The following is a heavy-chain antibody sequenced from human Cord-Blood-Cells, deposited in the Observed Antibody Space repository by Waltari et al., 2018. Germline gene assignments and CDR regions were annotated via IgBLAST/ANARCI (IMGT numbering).Heavy chain of an antibody. J-gene: IGHJ5*02. Sequence: QVQLVQSGAEVKKPGASVKVSCKVSGYTLTELSMHWVRQAPGKGLEWMGGFDPEDSETIYAQKFQGRATRTEDTSTATAYMELSSPRSEDTAVYYFATGIRITMDENWFDPWGQGTLVTVSS. CDR2: FDPEDSET. CDR3: ATGIRITMDENWFDP. V-gene: IGHV1-24*01. D-gene: IGHD3-10*01. CDR1: GYTLTELS.